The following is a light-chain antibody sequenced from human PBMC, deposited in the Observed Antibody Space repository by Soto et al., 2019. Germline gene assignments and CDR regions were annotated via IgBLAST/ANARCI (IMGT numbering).Light chain of an antibody. CDR2: GAS. CDR3: QQYNNWPQT. Sequence: EIVMTQSPATLSVSPGETATLSCRASQSVSTNLAWYQQKPGQAPRLLIYGASTRATAIPARFSGGGSGTEFTLTLRSLQSEDFAVYYCQQYNNWPQTFGQGTKVEIK. V-gene: IGKV3-15*01. J-gene: IGKJ1*01. CDR1: QSVSTN.